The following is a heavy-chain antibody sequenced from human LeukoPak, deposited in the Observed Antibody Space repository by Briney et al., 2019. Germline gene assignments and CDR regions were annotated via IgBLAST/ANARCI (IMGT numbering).Heavy chain of an antibody. CDR1: GYTFTSYY. CDR3: AREPLEQGIPDSSGSTKDEYYYYGMDV. V-gene: IGHV1-46*01. J-gene: IGHJ6*02. D-gene: IGHD3-22*01. Sequence: ASVKVSCKASGYTFTSYYMHWVRQAPGQGLEWMGIINPSGGSTSYAQKFQGRVTMTRDTSTSTAYMELSSLRSEDTAVYYCAREPLEQGIPDSSGSTKDEYYYYGMDVWGQGTTVTVSS. CDR2: INPSGGST.